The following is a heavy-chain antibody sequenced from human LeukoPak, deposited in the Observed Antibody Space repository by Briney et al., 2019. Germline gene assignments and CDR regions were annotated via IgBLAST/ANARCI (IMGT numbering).Heavy chain of an antibody. CDR3: ARVRGSWFLDF. CDR2: ISGSGGST. V-gene: IGHV3-23*01. J-gene: IGHJ4*02. D-gene: IGHD6-13*01. Sequence: GGSLRLSCAASGFTFSSYGMSWVRQAPGKGLEWVSGISGSGGSTYYAVSVKGRFTISRDNSKNTLYLQMNSLRAEDTAVYYCARVRGSWFLDFWGQGTLVTVSS. CDR1: GFTFSSYG.